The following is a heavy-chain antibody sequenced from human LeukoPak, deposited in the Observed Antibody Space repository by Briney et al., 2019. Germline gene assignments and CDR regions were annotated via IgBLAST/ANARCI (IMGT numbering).Heavy chain of an antibody. CDR3: AKNGGPHGMDV. V-gene: IGHV3-7*02. Sequence: GGSLRLSCAASGFTFSNIRMSWVRQAPGKGLEWVANIKHDGSETNYVDSVKGRFTISRDNAKNSLHLQMNSLRAEDTAVYYCAKNGGPHGMDVWGQGTTVTVSS. CDR2: IKHDGSET. CDR1: GFTFSNIR. D-gene: IGHD3-10*01. J-gene: IGHJ6*02.